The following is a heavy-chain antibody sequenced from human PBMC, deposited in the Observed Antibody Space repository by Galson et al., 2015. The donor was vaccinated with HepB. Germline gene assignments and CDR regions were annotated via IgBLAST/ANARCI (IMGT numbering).Heavy chain of an antibody. V-gene: IGHV1-3*01. CDR2: INAGNGNT. J-gene: IGHJ5*02. D-gene: IGHD1-7*01. CDR1: GGTFTSYA. CDR3: ARDNWNYVSWFDP. Sequence: SVTVSCKASGGTFTSYAMHWVRQAPGQRLEWMGWINAGNGNTKYSQKFQGRVTITRDTSASTAYMELSSLRSEDTAVYYCARDNWNYVSWFDPWGQGTLVTVSS.